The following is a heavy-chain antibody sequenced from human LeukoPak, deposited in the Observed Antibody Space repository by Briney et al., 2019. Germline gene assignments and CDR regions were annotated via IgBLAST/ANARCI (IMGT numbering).Heavy chain of an antibody. CDR1: GFTFTNYG. D-gene: IGHD6-13*01. CDR3: AKNYDSSSWSVFDY. J-gene: IGHJ4*02. Sequence: GGSLRLSCAASGFTFTNYGVSWVRQAPGKGLEWISVISGSGGNRNYGDAVKGRFTISRDNSNNTLYLQMNSLRAEDTAVYYCAKNYDSSSWSVFDYWGQGTLVTVSS. V-gene: IGHV3-23*01. CDR2: ISGSGGNR.